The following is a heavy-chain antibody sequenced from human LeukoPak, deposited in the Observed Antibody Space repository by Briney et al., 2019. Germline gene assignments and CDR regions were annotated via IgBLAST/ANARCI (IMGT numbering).Heavy chain of an antibody. J-gene: IGHJ4*02. CDR3: ARGTKNPPWAVAGPQFDY. CDR1: GGSFSGYY. Sequence: SETLSLTCAVYGGSFSGYYWSWIRQPPGKGLEWIGEINHSGSTNYNPSLKSRVTISVDTSKNQFSLKLSSVTAADTAVYYCARGTKNPPWAVAGPQFDYWGQGTLVTVSS. D-gene: IGHD6-19*01. CDR2: INHSGST. V-gene: IGHV4-34*01.